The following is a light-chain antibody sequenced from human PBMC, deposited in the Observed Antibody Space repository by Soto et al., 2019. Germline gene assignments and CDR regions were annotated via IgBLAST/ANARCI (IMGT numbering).Light chain of an antibody. CDR1: QTVSTY. Sequence: EIVLTQSPVTLSLSPGDRATLSCRASQTVSTYLAWYQQKPGQAPRLLIYDASNRATGIPARFSGSGSGTDVTLTISSLEPEDCAVDYCQQRNNWPPDITFGQGTRLDIK. J-gene: IGKJ5*01. CDR3: QQRNNWPPDIT. CDR2: DAS. V-gene: IGKV3-11*01.